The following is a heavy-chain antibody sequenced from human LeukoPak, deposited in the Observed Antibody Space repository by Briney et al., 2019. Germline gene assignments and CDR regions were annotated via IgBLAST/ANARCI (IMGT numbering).Heavy chain of an antibody. J-gene: IGHJ4*02. V-gene: IGHV3-49*04. D-gene: IGHD1-1*01. CDR1: GLPFSDA. CDR3: ATHRLESHDIQFDY. Sequence: GGSLILSCSVSGLPFSDALSWVRQLPGKGLEWVGFIRISAYGATTEYSAPVKDRFSISRDDSNSRVYLQMNTLKTEDTAVYYCATHRLESHDIQFDYWGQGAQVTVSS. CDR2: IRISAYGATT.